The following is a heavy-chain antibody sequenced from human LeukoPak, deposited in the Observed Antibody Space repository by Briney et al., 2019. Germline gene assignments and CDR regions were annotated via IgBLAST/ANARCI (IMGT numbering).Heavy chain of an antibody. CDR1: GGTFSSYA. V-gene: IGHV1-69*13. CDR2: IIPIFGTA. CDR3: ARVREYYYDSSGFWFDP. D-gene: IGHD3-22*01. Sequence: ASVKVSCKASGGTFSSYAISWVRQAHGQGLEWMGGIIPIFGTANYAQKFQGRVTITADESTSTAYMELSSLRSEDTAVYYCARVREYYYDSSGFWFDPWGQGTLVTVSS. J-gene: IGHJ5*02.